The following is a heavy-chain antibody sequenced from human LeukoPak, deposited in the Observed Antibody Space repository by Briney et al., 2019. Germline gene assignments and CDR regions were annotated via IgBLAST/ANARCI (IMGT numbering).Heavy chain of an antibody. CDR3: ARHDGSSFIYYVDH. V-gene: IGHV3-23*01. Sequence: GGSLRLSCAASGFSVSSRAMSWVRQVPGKGLEWVSTISNSGYNTWYADSVKGRFTISRDNSQNTLYLQMSSLRAEDTALYFCARHDGSSFIYYVDHWGHGALVTVSS. J-gene: IGHJ4*01. CDR1: GFSVSSRA. CDR2: ISNSGYNT. D-gene: IGHD1-26*01.